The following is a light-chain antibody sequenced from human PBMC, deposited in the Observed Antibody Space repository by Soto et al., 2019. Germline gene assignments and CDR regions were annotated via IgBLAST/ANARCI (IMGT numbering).Light chain of an antibody. CDR1: QDINKN. CDR3: QQNYSPPPIT. CDR2: DAS. J-gene: IGKJ5*01. Sequence: DIQMTQSPASLSASVGDRVTITCQASQDINKNLIWYQQKPGKAPKLLIYDASDLETGVPSRFSGSGSGTGFTFTISSLQPEDFATYYCQQNYSPPPITFGQGTRLEIK. V-gene: IGKV1-33*01.